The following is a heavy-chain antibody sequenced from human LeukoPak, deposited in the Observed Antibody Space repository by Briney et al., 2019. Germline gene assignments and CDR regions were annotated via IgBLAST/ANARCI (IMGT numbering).Heavy chain of an antibody. CDR1: GLTFSGSD. Sequence: GRSLRLACAASGLTFSGSDMHWVRQASGKGLEWVGRIRSKANSYAPAYAASVKGRFTISRDESKNTVYLQMNSLKTEDTAVYYCTPYTTVAAIRGGWFDPWGQGTLVTVSS. CDR2: IRSKANSYAP. D-gene: IGHD2-21*02. J-gene: IGHJ5*02. V-gene: IGHV3-73*01. CDR3: TPYTTVAAIRGGWFDP.